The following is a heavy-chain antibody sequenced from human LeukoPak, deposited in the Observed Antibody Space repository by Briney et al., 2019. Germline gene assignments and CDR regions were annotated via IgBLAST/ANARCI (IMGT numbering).Heavy chain of an antibody. CDR2: IIPIFGTA. V-gene: IGHV1-69*01. J-gene: IGHJ3*02. CDR1: GGTFSSYA. D-gene: IGHD2-21*02. CDR3: ARVQSAFCGRDCYSVSTKAFDI. Sequence: GSSVKVSCKASGGTFSSYAISWVRQAPGQGLEWMGGIIPIFGTANYAQKFQGRVTITADESTSTAYMELSSLRSEDTALYYCARVQSAFCGRDCYSVSTKAFDIWGQGTMVTVSS.